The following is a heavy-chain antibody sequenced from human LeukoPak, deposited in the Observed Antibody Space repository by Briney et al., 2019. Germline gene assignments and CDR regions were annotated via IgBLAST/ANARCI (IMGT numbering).Heavy chain of an antibody. D-gene: IGHD3-10*01. V-gene: IGHV3-7*01. CDR3: AKEGEAYYGSGSYAFDI. J-gene: IGHJ3*02. CDR1: GFTFSNYW. Sequence: PGGSLRLSCTASGFTFSNYWISWVRQAPGKGLEWVANINQDESEKYYVDSVKGRFTISRDNAKNSLYLQMNSLRAEDTAVYYCAKEGEAYYGSGSYAFDIWGQGTMVTVSS. CDR2: INQDESEK.